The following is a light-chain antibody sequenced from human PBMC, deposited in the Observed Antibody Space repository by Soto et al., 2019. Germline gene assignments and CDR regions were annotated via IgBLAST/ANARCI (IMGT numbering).Light chain of an antibody. V-gene: IGLV1-47*01. J-gene: IGLJ3*02. CDR3: AAWDDRLSGWV. CDR1: SSNIGSYY. Sequence: QSVLTQPPSASGTPGQRVTISCSGSSSNIGSYYVFWYQQLPGTAPKLLIYRNNQRPSGVPDRFSGSKSGTSASLAISGLRSEDEADYYCAAWDDRLSGWVFGGGTQLTVL. CDR2: RNN.